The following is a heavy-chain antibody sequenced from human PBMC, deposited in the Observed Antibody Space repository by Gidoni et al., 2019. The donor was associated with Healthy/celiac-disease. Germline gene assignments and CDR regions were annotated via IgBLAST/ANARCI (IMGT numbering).Heavy chain of an antibody. D-gene: IGHD3-10*01. CDR3: ARVEKKYYYATAGYFDY. CDR1: GGSFCGYY. V-gene: IGHV4-34*01. Sequence: QVQLQQWGAGLLKPSETLSLTCAVYGGSFCGYYWSWIRQPPGKGLEWIGEINHRGSTNYNPSLKSRVNISVDTSKNQFSLKLSSVTAADTAVYYCARVEKKYYYATAGYFDYWGQGTLVTVSS. CDR2: INHRGST. J-gene: IGHJ4*02.